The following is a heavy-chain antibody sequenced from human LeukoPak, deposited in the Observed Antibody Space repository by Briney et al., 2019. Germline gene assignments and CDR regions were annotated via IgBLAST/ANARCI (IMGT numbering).Heavy chain of an antibody. Sequence: SETLSLTCTVSGDSMNNYYWTWIRQPPGKGLDWIGYIHYSGNTNYNPSLKSRVTISLDTSKNQFSLKLTSVTAADTAMYYCARRTAKTPNYFDYWGQGALDTVSA. CDR1: GDSMNNYY. D-gene: IGHD1-1*01. J-gene: IGHJ4*02. CDR3: ARRTAKTPNYFDY. CDR2: IHYSGNT. V-gene: IGHV4-59*08.